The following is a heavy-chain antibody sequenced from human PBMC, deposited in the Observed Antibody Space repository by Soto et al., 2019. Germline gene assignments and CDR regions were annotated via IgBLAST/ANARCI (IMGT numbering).Heavy chain of an antibody. Sequence: QVQLVESGGGVVQPGRSLRLSCAASGFTFSSYGMHWVRQAPGKGLEWVAVISYDGSNKYYADSVKGRFTISRDNSKNTLYLQMNSLSAEDTAVYYCAKASSDGWDYWCQGTLVTVSS. CDR2: ISYDGSNK. CDR1: GFTFSSYG. J-gene: IGHJ4*02. D-gene: IGHD2-15*01. V-gene: IGHV3-30*18. CDR3: AKASSDGWDY.